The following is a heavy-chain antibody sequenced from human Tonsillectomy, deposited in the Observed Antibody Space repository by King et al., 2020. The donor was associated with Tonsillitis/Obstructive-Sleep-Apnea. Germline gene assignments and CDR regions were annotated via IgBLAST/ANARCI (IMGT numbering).Heavy chain of an antibody. D-gene: IGHD2-15*01. V-gene: IGHV6-1*01. J-gene: IGHJ5*02. CDR3: ARVYGGSYEIRFDP. CDR2: KYYRSKWYK. Sequence: VQLQQSGPGLVKPSQTLSLTCAISGDSVSSNSAAWNCNRQSPSRALEWLGRKYYRSKWYKYYELSVKSRIHINPDTSNNKFSLQLNSVTPEDTAVYYCARVYGGSYEIRFDPWGQGTLVTVSS. CDR1: GDSVSSNSAA.